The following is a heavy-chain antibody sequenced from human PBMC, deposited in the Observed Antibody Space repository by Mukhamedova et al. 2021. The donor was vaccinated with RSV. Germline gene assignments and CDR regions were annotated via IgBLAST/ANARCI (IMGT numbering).Heavy chain of an antibody. V-gene: IGHV3-23*01. CDR2: ISGSGGST. D-gene: IGHD4-17*01. J-gene: IGHJ3*02. CDR3: AKDLDGDYSGAFDI. Sequence: QAPGKGLEWVPAISGSGGSTYYADSVKGRFTISRDNSKNTLYLQMNSLRAEDTAEYYCAKDLDGDYSGAFDIWGQGTMVTVSS.